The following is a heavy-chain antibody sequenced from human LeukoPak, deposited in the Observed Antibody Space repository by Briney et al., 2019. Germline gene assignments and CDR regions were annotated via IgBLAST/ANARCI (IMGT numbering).Heavy chain of an antibody. V-gene: IGHV3-53*01. J-gene: IGHJ4*02. D-gene: IGHD3-22*01. CDR1: GFTVDSNY. Sequence: GGSLRLSCAASGFTVDSNYLSWVRQAPGKGLEWVSTIYTGGNTYYAASVKGRFTISRDFSENTVFLHMNSLRAEDTAMYYCARGDDSGYYDYFDYWGQGALVTVPS. CDR2: IYTGGNT. CDR3: ARGDDSGYYDYFDY.